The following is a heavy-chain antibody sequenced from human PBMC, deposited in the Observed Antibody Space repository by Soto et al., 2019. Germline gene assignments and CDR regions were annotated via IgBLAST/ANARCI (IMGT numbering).Heavy chain of an antibody. D-gene: IGHD5-18*01. CDR2: IIPIFGTA. Sequence: ASVKVSCKASGGTFSSYAISWVRQAPGQGLEWMGGIIPIFGTANYAQKFQGRVTITADESTSTAYMELSSLRSEDTAVYYCASEGGDTAMAPNYYYYGMDVWGQGTTVTVSS. V-gene: IGHV1-69*13. CDR1: GGTFSSYA. CDR3: ASEGGDTAMAPNYYYYGMDV. J-gene: IGHJ6*02.